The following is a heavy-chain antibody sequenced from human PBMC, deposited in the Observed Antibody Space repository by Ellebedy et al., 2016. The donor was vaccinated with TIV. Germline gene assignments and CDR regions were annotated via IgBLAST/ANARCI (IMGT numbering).Heavy chain of an antibody. J-gene: IGHJ4*02. CDR2: IDHSGSA. CDR1: GGSFSGFY. CDR3: ASLIDQNSTYYFDY. V-gene: IGHV4-34*01. D-gene: IGHD3-22*01. Sequence: SETLSLTCAVYGGSFSGFYWSWIRQPPGKGLEWIGEIDHSGSANYNPSLKSRVTISIDTSKNQFSLKLSSVTAAATVVYYCASLIDQNSTYYFDYWGQGTLVTVSS.